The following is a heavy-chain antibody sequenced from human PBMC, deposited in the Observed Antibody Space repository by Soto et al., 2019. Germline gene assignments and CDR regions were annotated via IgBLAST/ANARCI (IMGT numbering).Heavy chain of an antibody. CDR2: ISYDGSNR. Sequence: VGSLRLSGAASGFTFSRFGMHWVRQAPGKGLEWVAVISYDGSNRFYADSVKGRFTISRDNSKNTLYLQMNSLRPEDTDVYYCAKDLYGSETYTYYCGMDVWGQGTTVTVSS. CDR3: AKDLYGSETYTYYCGMDV. V-gene: IGHV3-30*18. CDR1: GFTFSRFG. J-gene: IGHJ6*02. D-gene: IGHD3-10*01.